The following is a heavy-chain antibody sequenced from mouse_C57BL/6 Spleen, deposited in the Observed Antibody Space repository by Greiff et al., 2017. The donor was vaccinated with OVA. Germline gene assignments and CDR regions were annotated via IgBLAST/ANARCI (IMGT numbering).Heavy chain of an antibody. CDR1: GYTFTGYW. J-gene: IGHJ3*01. CDR2: ILPGSGST. Sequence: QVQLKQSGAELMKPGASVKLSCKATGYTFTGYWIEWVKQRPGHGLEWIGEILPGSGSTNYTEKFKGKATFTADTSSNTAYMQLSSLTTEDSDIYNCERRTTGTSEAWFAYWGQGTLVTVSA. CDR3: ERRTTGTSEAWFAY. V-gene: IGHV1-9*01. D-gene: IGHD4-1*02.